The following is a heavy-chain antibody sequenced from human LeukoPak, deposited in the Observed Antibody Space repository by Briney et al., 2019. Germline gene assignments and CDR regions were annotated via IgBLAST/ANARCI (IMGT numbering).Heavy chain of an antibody. CDR1: GYTLIELS. CDR3: ATPASTYVWGGAFDV. V-gene: IGHV1-24*01. J-gene: IGHJ3*01. Sequence: RASVKVSCKVSGYTLIELSMNWVRQAPGKGLEWMGGFDPEDGETIYAQKFQGRVTMTEDTSTNTVYMQLISLSSEDTAVYYCATPASTYVWGGAFDVWGQGTRVTVSS. CDR2: FDPEDGET. D-gene: IGHD3-16*01.